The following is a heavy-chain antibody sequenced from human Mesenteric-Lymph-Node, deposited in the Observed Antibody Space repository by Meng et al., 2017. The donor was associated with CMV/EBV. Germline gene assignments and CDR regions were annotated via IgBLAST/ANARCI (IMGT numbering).Heavy chain of an antibody. D-gene: IGHD6-13*01. CDR3: AHRRPYSGRWNEVTFDY. Sequence: SLTSSPVGMGWVRQSPGKVLEWLAVIYWDDDKRYDPSLRSRLSISKDTSRDQVVLTMTNVDPVDTGTYYCAHRRPYSGRWNEVTFDYWGQGVLVTVSS. CDR2: IYWDDDK. V-gene: IGHV2-5*05. J-gene: IGHJ4*02. CDR1: SLTSSPVG.